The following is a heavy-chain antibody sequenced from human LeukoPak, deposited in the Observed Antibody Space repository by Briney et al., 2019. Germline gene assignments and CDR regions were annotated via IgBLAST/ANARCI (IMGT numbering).Heavy chain of an antibody. CDR2: INWNSGSI. CDR1: GFTFDDYA. V-gene: IGHV3-9*01. CDR3: AKDIGSSGYYYPDY. J-gene: IGHJ4*02. D-gene: IGHD3-22*01. Sequence: PGRSLRLSCAASGFTFDDYAMPWVRQAPGKGLEWVSGINWNSGSIGYADSVKGRFTISRGNAKNSLYLQMNSLRAEDTALYYCAKDIGSSGYYYPDYWGQGTLVTVSS.